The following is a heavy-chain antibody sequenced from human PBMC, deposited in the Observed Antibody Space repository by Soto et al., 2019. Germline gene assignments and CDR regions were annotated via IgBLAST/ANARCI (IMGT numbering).Heavy chain of an antibody. J-gene: IGHJ5*02. V-gene: IGHV1-18*01. CDR2: ISAYNGNT. CDR3: ARDEYSSSSNWFDP. Sequence: ASVKVSCKASGYTFTSYGISWVRQAPGQGLEWMGWISAYNGNTNYAQKLQGRVTMTTDTSTSTAYMELRSLRSDDTAVYYCARDEYSSSSNWFDPWGQGTLVTVSS. D-gene: IGHD6-6*01. CDR1: GYTFTSYG.